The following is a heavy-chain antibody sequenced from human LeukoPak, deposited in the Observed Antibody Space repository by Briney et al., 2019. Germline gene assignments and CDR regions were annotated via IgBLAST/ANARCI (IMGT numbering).Heavy chain of an antibody. CDR1: GDSISSYY. V-gene: IGHV4-59*01. CDR2: IYYGGNT. D-gene: IGHD3-10*01. Sequence: PSETLSLTCTVSGDSISSYYRRWIRQPPGKGLEWIGYIYYGGNTKYNPSLKGRVTISADTSKFSLKLSSVTAADTAVYYCARGRVYFYGSGSRYLDDAFDIWGQGTMVTVSS. J-gene: IGHJ3*02. CDR3: ARGRVYFYGSGSRYLDDAFDI.